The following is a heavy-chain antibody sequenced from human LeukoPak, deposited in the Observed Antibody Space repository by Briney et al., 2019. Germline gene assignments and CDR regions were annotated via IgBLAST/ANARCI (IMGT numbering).Heavy chain of an antibody. J-gene: IGHJ4*02. CDR1: GGTFSSYA. CDR2: IIPILGIA. V-gene: IGHV1-69*04. Sequence: ASVKVSCKASGGTFSSYAISWVRQAPGQGLEWMGRIIPILGIANYAQKFQGRVTITAGKSTSTAYMELISLRSEDTAVYYCARDLNDEAAAGHYWGQGTLVTVSS. D-gene: IGHD6-13*01. CDR3: ARDLNDEAAAGHY.